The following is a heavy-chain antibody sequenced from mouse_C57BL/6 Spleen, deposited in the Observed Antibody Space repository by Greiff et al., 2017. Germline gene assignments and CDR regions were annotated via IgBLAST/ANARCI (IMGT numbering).Heavy chain of an antibody. J-gene: IGHJ1*03. Sequence: QLVESGEGLVKPGGSLKLSCAASGFTFSSYAMSWVRQTPEQRLEWVAYISSGGDYIYYADTVKGRFTISRDNARNTLYLQMSSLKSEDTAMYYCTRDLWYFDVWGTGTTVTVSS. V-gene: IGHV5-9-1*02. CDR3: TRDLWYFDV. CDR2: ISSGGDYI. CDR1: GFTFSSYA.